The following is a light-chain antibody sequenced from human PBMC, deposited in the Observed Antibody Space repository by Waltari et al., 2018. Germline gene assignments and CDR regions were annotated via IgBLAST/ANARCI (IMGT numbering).Light chain of an antibody. J-gene: IGKJ2*01. V-gene: IGKV3-20*01. CDR1: QSLTKRY. CDR2: GAS. CDR3: QQYGSSILYT. Sequence: VLTQSPGTLSLSPGARVPLPCRASQSLTKRYLAWYQQKPGQPPRLLIYGASSRAAGIPDRFSGSGSGTDFTLTISRLEPEDFAVYYCQQYGSSILYTFGQGTKLEIK.